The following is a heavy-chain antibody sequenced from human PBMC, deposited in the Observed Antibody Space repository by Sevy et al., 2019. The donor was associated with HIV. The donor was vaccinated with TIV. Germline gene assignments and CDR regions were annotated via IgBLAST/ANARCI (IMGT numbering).Heavy chain of an antibody. CDR3: ARLVEYYDFWSGYYKYYYYYMDV. V-gene: IGHV3-21*01. CDR2: ISSSSSYI. Sequence: GGSLRLSCAASGFTFSSYSMNWVRQAPGKGLEWVSSISSSSSYIYYADSVKGRFTISRDNAKNSLYLQMNSLGAEDTAVYYCARLVEYYDFWSGYYKYYYYYMDVWGKGTTVTVSS. D-gene: IGHD3-3*01. CDR1: GFTFSSYS. J-gene: IGHJ6*03.